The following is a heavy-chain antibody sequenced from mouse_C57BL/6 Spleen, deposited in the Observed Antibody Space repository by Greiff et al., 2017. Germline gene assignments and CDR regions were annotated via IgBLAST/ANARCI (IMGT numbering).Heavy chain of an antibody. Sequence: EVQLQQSGAELVKPGASVKLSCTVSGFNINDYYMHWVKQRTEQGLEWIGRIDPKDGETKYAPKFQGKATITADTSSNTAYLLLSSLTSEDTAVYYWARGIVRVTTVLGDYFDYWGQGTTLTVSS. CDR1: GFNINDYY. D-gene: IGHD1-1*01. CDR2: IDPKDGET. CDR3: ARGIVRVTTVLGDYFDY. J-gene: IGHJ2*01. V-gene: IGHV14-2*01.